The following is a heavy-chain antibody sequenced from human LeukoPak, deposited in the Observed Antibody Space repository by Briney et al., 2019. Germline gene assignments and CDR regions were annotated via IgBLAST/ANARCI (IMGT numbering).Heavy chain of an antibody. CDR1: GNSFTNYW. V-gene: IGHV5-51*01. CDR3: ARQIGDGAGSYYKTPFDY. D-gene: IGHD3-10*01. CDR2: IYPADFNT. J-gene: IGHJ4*02. Sequence: GESLKISCKGFGNSFTNYWIAWLRQMPGKGLEWMGIIYPADFNTRYSPSFQGQVTISADKSISTAYLQWSSLKASDTAMYYCARQIGDGAGSYYKTPFDYWGQGTLVTVSS.